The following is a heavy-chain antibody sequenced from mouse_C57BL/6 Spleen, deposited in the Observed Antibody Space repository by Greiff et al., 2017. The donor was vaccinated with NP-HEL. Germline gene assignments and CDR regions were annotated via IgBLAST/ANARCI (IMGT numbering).Heavy chain of an antibody. V-gene: IGHV5-4*01. D-gene: IGHD2-4*01. J-gene: IGHJ3*01. CDR1: GFTFSSYA. Sequence: EVKVEESGGGLVKPGGSLKLSCAASGFTFSSYAMSWVRQTPEKRLEWVATISDGGSYTYYPDNVKGRFTISRDNAKNNLYLQMSHLKSEDTAMYYCARDSLYDYDPFAYWGQGTLVTVSA. CDR2: ISDGGSYT. CDR3: ARDSLYDYDPFAY.